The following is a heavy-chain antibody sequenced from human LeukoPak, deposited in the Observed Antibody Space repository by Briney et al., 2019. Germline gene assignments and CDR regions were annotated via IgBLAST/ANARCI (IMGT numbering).Heavy chain of an antibody. CDR1: GYTFTNSY. Sequence: ASVKVSCKASGYTFTNSYIHWVRQAPGQVLEWMGLINPDGGNTNYAQNLQGRVTLTRDTSTSTVYMELSSLRSEDTAIYYCARIRDGYNDAYDIWGQGTVVTVPS. V-gene: IGHV1-46*01. J-gene: IGHJ3*02. D-gene: IGHD5-24*01. CDR2: INPDGGNT. CDR3: ARIRDGYNDAYDI.